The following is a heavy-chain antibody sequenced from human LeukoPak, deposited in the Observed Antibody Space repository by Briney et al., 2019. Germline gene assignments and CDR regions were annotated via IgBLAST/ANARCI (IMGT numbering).Heavy chain of an antibody. CDR3: ARGDYYDSSATFDY. Sequence: SVKVSCKASGGTFSSYAISWVRQAPGQGLEWMGGIIPIFGTANYAQKFQGRVTITADESTSTAYMELSSLRSEDTAVYYCARGDYYDSSATFDYWGQGTLVTVSS. D-gene: IGHD3-22*01. CDR2: IIPIFGTA. V-gene: IGHV1-69*13. CDR1: GGTFSSYA. J-gene: IGHJ4*02.